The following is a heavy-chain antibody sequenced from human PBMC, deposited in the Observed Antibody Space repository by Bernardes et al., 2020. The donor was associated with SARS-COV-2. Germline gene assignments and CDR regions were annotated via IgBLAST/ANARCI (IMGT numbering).Heavy chain of an antibody. CDR1: SGSFSGYY. V-gene: IGHV4-34*01. D-gene: IGHD3-10*01. CDR3: ARGGSITMFRGVRRRNWFDP. CDR2: INHSGST. Sequence: SETLSLTCAVYSGSFSGYYWSWIRQPPGKGLEWIGEINHSGSTNYNPSLKSRVTISLDTSKNQFSLKLRSVTAADTAVYYCARGGSITMFRGVRRRNWFDPWGQGTLVTVSS. J-gene: IGHJ5*02.